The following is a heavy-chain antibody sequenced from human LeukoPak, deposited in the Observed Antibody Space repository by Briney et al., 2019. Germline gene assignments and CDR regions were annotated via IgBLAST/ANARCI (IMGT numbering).Heavy chain of an antibody. J-gene: IGHJ4*02. CDR2: TSGDGITT. CDR1: GFTFHNYA. CDR3: TNLDSGGYYFDPFYFDY. Sequence: PGGSLRLSCAASGFTFHNYAIHWVRQAPGKGLEWVSLTSGDGITTYFADSVKGRFTISRDNSKNTLFLQMHTLRAEDTAIYYCTNLDSGGYYFDPFYFDYWGQGTLVTVSS. V-gene: IGHV3-43*02. D-gene: IGHD3-22*01.